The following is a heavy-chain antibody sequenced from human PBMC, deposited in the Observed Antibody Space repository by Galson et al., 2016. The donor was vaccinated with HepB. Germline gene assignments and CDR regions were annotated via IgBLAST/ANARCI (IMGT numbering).Heavy chain of an antibody. D-gene: IGHD3-22*01. CDR3: AREHYYDSSGYYYYYYGMDV. J-gene: IGHJ6*02. CDR2: IWYDGSNK. V-gene: IGHV3-33*01. CDR1: GFTFSSYG. Sequence: LRLSCAASGFTFSSYGMHWVRQAPGKGLEWVAVIWYDGSNKYYADSVKGRFTISRDNSKNTLYLQMNSLRAEDTAVYYCAREHYYDSSGYYYYYYGMDVWGQGTTVTVSS.